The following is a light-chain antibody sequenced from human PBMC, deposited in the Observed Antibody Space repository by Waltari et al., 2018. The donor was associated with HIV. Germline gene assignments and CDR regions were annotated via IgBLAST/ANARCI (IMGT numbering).Light chain of an antibody. CDR3: QTWGPVLLNWV. J-gene: IGLJ3*02. Sequence: QLILTQSPSASASLGASVKLTCTLTSLPTIYPGAWHQQQPEKGPRFLMKINTDGSRTKGDGIPDRFSVSSSGAEHYLTISSLQSEDEADDYCQTWGPVLLNWVFGGGTRLTVL. V-gene: IGLV4-69*01. CDR1: SLPTIYP. CDR2: INTDGSR.